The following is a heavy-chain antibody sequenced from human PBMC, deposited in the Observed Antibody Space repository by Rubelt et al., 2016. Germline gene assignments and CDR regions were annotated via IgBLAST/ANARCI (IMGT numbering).Heavy chain of an antibody. CDR3: AGRGIAAGETYYYYYMDV. D-gene: IGHD6-13*01. CDR1: GGSISSSSYY. V-gene: IGHV4-39*01. J-gene: IGHJ6*03. Sequence: QVQLQESGPGLVKPSETLSLTCTVSGGSISSSSYYWGWIRKPPGKGMEWIGSIYSSGITYYNPSLKHRVTISVDTSKNQFSLKLSSVTAADTAVYYCAGRGIAAGETYYYYYMDVWGKGTTVTVSS. CDR2: IYSSGIT.